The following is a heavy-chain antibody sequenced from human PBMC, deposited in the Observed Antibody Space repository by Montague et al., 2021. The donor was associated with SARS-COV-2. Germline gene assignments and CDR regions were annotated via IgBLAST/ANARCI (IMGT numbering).Heavy chain of an antibody. CDR2: IYYSGST. CDR3: ARDGHRYMDV. Sequence: SETLSLTCTVSGGSISSHYWCWIRKPQAPGLEWLGYIYYSGSTNYNPSLKSRVTISLDRSTNQFSLSLSSVTATDTAVYFCARDGHRYMDVWGKGTTVTVSS. V-gene: IGHV4-59*11. J-gene: IGHJ6*03. CDR1: GGSISSHY.